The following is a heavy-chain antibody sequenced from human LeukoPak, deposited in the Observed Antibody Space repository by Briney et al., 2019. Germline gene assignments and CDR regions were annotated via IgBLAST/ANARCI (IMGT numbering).Heavy chain of an antibody. Sequence: GGSLRLSCAASGFTFSNYAMSWVRQAPGKGLEWVSTITGSGVSTYYADSVKGRFTISRDISKNTLYLQMSSLRAEDTAAYYCARRAGGYSHPXXYWG. CDR2: ITGSGVST. CDR3: ARRAGGYSHPXXY. CDR1: GFTFSNYA. D-gene: IGHD4-23*01. J-gene: IGHJ1*01. V-gene: IGHV3-23*01.